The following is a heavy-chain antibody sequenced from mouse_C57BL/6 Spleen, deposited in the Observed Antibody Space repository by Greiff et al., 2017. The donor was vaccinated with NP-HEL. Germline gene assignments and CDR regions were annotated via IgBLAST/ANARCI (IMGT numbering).Heavy chain of an antibody. CDR2: IYPGDGDT. Sequence: VQLQQSGAELVKPGASVKISCKASGYAFSGYWMNWVKQRPGKGLEWIGQIYPGDGDTNYNGKFKGKATLTADTSSSTAYMQLSSLTSEDSAVYYCHHSGGGWFAYWGQGTLVTVSS. J-gene: IGHJ3*01. CDR3: HHSGGGWFAY. CDR1: GYAFSGYW. V-gene: IGHV1-80*01.